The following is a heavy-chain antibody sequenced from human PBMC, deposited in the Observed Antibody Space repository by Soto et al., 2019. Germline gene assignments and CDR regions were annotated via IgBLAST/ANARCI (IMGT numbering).Heavy chain of an antibody. CDR2: IIPILGIA. V-gene: IGHV1-69*08. CDR1: GGTFSSYT. CDR3: ARDCTVNPRSYWYFDL. D-gene: IGHD4-17*01. Sequence: QVQLVQSGAEVKKPGSSVKVSCKASGGTFSSYTISWVRQAPGQGLEWMGRIIPILGIANYAQKFQGRVTITADKSTSTAYMELSSLRSEDTAVYYCARDCTVNPRSYWYFDLWGRGTLVTVSS. J-gene: IGHJ2*01.